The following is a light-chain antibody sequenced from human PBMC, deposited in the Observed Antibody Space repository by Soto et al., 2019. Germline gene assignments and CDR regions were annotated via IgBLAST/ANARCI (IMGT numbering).Light chain of an antibody. Sequence: AIRMKLSQASVSASPSYRVTITFRASQGISSYLALYQQKPGKAPKLLIYAASTLQSGVPSRFSGSGSGTDFTLTISCLQSEDFATYYCQQYYSYPRTFGQGTKVDI. V-gene: IGKV1-8*01. J-gene: IGKJ1*01. CDR1: QGISSY. CDR3: QQYYSYPRT. CDR2: AAS.